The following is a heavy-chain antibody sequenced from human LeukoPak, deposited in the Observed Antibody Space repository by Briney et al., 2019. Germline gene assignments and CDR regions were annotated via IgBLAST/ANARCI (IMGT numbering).Heavy chain of an antibody. J-gene: IGHJ4*02. Sequence: GGSLRLSCAASGFTFSSYSMNWFRQAPGKGLEWVSYISSLSGTINYADSVKGRFIISRDNAKNSMFLQMNSLRAEDTAVYYCVRDQGGAVSYWGQGTLVTVSS. CDR3: VRDQGGAVSY. CDR2: ISSLSGTI. D-gene: IGHD3-16*01. V-gene: IGHV3-48*01. CDR1: GFTFSSYS.